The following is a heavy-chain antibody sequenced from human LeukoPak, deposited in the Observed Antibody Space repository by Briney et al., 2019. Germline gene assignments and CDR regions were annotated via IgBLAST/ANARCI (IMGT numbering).Heavy chain of an antibody. CDR2: IEPEDGET. Sequence: ASVKVSCKVSGYTLTELSMHWVRQAPGKGLEWMGGIEPEDGETAYAQKFQGRVTMTRNTSISTAYMELSSLRSEDTAVYYCARGRAYYYDSSGLAPDYWGQGTLVTVSS. D-gene: IGHD3-22*01. CDR3: ARGRAYYYDSSGLAPDY. V-gene: IGHV1-24*01. J-gene: IGHJ4*02. CDR1: GYTLTELS.